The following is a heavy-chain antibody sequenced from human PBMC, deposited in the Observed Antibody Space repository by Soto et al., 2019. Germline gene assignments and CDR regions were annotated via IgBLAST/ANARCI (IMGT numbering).Heavy chain of an antibody. V-gene: IGHV3-66*01. J-gene: IGHJ3*02. CDR2: IYSGGST. D-gene: IGHD3-9*01. CDR1: GFTFSSYS. CDR3: ARDRPYYDILTGYYKGDAFDI. Sequence: GGSLRLSCAASGFTFSSYSMNWVRQAPGKGLEWVSVIYSGGSTYYADSVKGRFTISRDNSKNTLYLQMNSLRAEDTAVYYCARDRPYYDILTGYYKGDAFDIWGQGTMVTVSS.